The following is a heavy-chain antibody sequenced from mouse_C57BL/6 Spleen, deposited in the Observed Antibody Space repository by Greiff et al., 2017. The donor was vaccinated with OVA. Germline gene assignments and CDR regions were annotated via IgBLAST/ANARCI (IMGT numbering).Heavy chain of an antibody. Sequence: EVQLVESGPGLVKPSQSLSLTCSVTGYSITSGYYWNWIRQFPGNKLEWMGYISYDGSNNYNPSLKNRISITRDTSKNQFFLKLNSVTTEDTATYYCARDSLGSFAYWGQGTLVTVSA. CDR3: ARDSLGSFAY. J-gene: IGHJ3*01. CDR2: ISYDGSN. D-gene: IGHD3-2*02. V-gene: IGHV3-6*01. CDR1: GYSITSGYY.